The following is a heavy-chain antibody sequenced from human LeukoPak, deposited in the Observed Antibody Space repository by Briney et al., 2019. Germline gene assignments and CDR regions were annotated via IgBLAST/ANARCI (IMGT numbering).Heavy chain of an antibody. CDR1: GFTFTTYW. V-gene: IGHV3-7*03. Sequence: PGGSLRLSCVGSGFTFTTYWMSWVRQAPGKGLEWVANIKQDGSEKYYVDSVKGRFTISRDNAKNSLYLQMNSLRAEDTAVYYCAREGRRPPYYYYYMDVWGKGTTVTISS. CDR3: AREGRRPPYYYYYMDV. J-gene: IGHJ6*03. CDR2: IKQDGSEK.